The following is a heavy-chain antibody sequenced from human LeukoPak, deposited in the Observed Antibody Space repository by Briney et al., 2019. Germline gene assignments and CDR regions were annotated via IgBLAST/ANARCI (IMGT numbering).Heavy chain of an antibody. V-gene: IGHV6-1*01. D-gene: IGHD3-22*01. Sequence: SQTLSLTCAISGDSVSSNSAAWNWIRQSPSRGLEWLGRTYYRSKWYNDYAVSVKSRITINPDTSKNQFSLQLNSVTPEDTAVYYCARSSNWDSSGYYSSTYYFDYWGQGTLVTVSS. J-gene: IGHJ4*02. CDR3: ARSSNWDSSGYYSSTYYFDY. CDR2: TYYRSKWYN. CDR1: GDSVSSNSAA.